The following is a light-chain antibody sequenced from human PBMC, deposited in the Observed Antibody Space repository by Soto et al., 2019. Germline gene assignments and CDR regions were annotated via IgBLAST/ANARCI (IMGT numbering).Light chain of an antibody. V-gene: IGKV3-20*01. J-gene: IGKJ1*01. CDR1: QTVTGNY. CDR3: QQYSASPRT. Sequence: EIVLTQSPGTLSLSPGDRATLSCMASQTVTGNYLAWYHQKPGQAPRLLIHSASSRATGIPDRFSASGSGTDFTLTISRLEPEDFAVYYCQQYSASPRTFGQGTKVDIK. CDR2: SAS.